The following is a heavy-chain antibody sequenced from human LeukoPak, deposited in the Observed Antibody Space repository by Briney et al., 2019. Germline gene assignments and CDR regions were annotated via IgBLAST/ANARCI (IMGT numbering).Heavy chain of an antibody. Sequence: ERSLRFSCAASGFTFSNSAMSWVHQAPGKGLEWISLIRGSGGGTYYADSVRGRFTISRDNSKNTLYLQMNSLRVEDTAVYYCLNFGTKAAYEIRFDHWGQGTLVTVSS. V-gene: IGHV3-23*01. J-gene: IGHJ4*02. D-gene: IGHD3-10*01. CDR1: GFTFSNSA. CDR3: LNFGTKAAYEIRFDH. CDR2: IRGSGGGT.